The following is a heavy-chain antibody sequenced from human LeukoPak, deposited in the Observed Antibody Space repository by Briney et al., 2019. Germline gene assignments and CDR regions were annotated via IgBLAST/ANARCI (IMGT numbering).Heavy chain of an antibody. CDR1: GFSFSSQW. V-gene: IGHV3-7*01. CDR2: INQAGTGK. D-gene: IGHD3-22*01. Sequence: GGSLRLSCAASGFSFSSQWMSWVRQAPGKGLEWVAIINQAGTGKYYVDSVKGRFTISRDNSKNTLYLQMNSLRAEDTAVYYCAKGLSSGYSGSDYWGQGTLVTVSS. J-gene: IGHJ4*02. CDR3: AKGLSSGYSGSDY.